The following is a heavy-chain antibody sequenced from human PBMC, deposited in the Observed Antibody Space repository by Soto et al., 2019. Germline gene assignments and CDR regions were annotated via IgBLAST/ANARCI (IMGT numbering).Heavy chain of an antibody. D-gene: IGHD2-2*01. CDR3: ESFDSYCSSTSCYARGSGFDY. J-gene: IGHJ4*02. Sequence: GGSLRLSCAASGFTFSSYSMNWVRQAPGKGLEWVSYISSSSSTIYYADSVKGRFTISRDNAKNSLYLQMNSLRAEDTAVYYCESFDSYCSSTSCYARGSGFDYWGQGTLVTVSS. V-gene: IGHV3-48*01. CDR1: GFTFSSYS. CDR2: ISSSSSTI.